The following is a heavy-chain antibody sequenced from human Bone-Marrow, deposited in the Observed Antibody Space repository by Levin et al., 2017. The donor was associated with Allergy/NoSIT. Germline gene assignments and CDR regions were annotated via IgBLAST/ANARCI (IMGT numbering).Heavy chain of an antibody. CDR3: AKDDASYWIDP. J-gene: IGHJ5*02. CDR1: GFIFSSSG. CDR2: ISSDGSKT. V-gene: IGHV3-30*18. Sequence: RGSLRLSCAVSGFIFSSSGVHWVRQPPGRGLEWVAVISSDGSKTYYADSVRGRFIVSRDNSKNTLYLEMNSLRPEDTALYYCAKDDASYWIDPWGQGTLVTVAS.